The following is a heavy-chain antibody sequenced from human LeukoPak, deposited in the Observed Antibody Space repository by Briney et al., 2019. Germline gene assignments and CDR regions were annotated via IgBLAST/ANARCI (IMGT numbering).Heavy chain of an antibody. Sequence: SETLSLTCTVSGGSFSAYYYSWIRQTPGKGLEWVGYIYSSGNVNYNPSLRSRLTISVDTSKNQFSLKLSSVTAADTAIYFCTYTSNIDISAYEDYWGQGALVTVSS. V-gene: IGHV4-4*09. CDR1: GGSFSAYY. CDR3: TYTSNIDISAYEDY. D-gene: IGHD3-22*01. J-gene: IGHJ4*02. CDR2: IYSSGNV.